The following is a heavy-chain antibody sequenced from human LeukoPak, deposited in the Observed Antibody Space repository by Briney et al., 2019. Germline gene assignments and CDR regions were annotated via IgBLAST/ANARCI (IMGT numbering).Heavy chain of an antibody. D-gene: IGHD2-21*01. CDR1: GYSFISYC. V-gene: IGHV5-51*01. Sequence: GESLKISCKGSGYSFISYCIGRVRRMPGEGLEGMGIIYPGDSETRYSPYFEGQVTMSVDKSISTAYLQWSSLKASDTAMYYCARHVDYYYYMDVWGKGTTVTISS. CDR3: ARHVDYYYYMDV. J-gene: IGHJ6*03. CDR2: IYPGDSET.